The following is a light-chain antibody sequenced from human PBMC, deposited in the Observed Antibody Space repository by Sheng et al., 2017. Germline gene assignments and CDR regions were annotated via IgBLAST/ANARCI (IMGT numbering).Light chain of an antibody. J-gene: IGKJ4*01. CDR2: KAS. CDR3: QQYNSYPLT. Sequence: DIQLTQSPSFLSASVGDRVTITCRASQAISNSVAWYQQKPGKAPNLLIYKASNLESEIPSRFSGSGSGTEFTLTISSLQPDDFATYYCQQYNSYPLTFGGGTKVEIK. CDR1: QAISNS. V-gene: IGKV1-5*03.